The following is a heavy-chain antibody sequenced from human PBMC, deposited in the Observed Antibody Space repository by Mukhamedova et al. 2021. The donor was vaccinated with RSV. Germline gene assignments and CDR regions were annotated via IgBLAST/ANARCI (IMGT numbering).Heavy chain of an antibody. D-gene: IGHD2-2*01. CDR3: ASMGVCSSTSCYGNTYYYYGMDV. J-gene: IGHJ6*02. CDR2: GT. V-gene: IGHV4-39*01. Sequence: GTYYNPSLESRVTISVDTSKNQFSLKLSSVTAADTAVYYCASMGVCSSTSCYGNTYYYYGMDVWGQGTTVTVSS.